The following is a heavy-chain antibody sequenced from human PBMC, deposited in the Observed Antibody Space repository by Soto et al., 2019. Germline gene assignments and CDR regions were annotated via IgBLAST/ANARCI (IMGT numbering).Heavy chain of an antibody. CDR3: ARRTLQSGSYYTYYFDY. D-gene: IGHD1-26*01. CDR1: GYTFTSYD. J-gene: IGHJ4*02. CDR2: INPNSGNT. Sequence: ASVKVSCKASGYTFTSYDINWVRQATGQGLEWMGWINPNSGNTGYAQKFQGRVTITADESTSTAYMELSSLRSEDTAVYYCARRTLQSGSYYTYYFDYWGQGTLVTVSS. V-gene: IGHV1-8*01.